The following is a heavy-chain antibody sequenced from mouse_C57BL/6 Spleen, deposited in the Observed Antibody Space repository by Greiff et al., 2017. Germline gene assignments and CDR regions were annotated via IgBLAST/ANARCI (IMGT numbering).Heavy chain of an antibody. J-gene: IGHJ3*01. Sequence: VQLKESGPGLVKPSQSLSLTCSVTGYSITSGYYWNWIRQFPGNKLEWMGYISYDGSNNYNPSLKNRISITRDTSKNQFFLKLNSVTTEDTATYYCASYDYDGAWFAYWGQGTLVTVSA. CDR1: GYSITSGYY. D-gene: IGHD2-4*01. CDR2: ISYDGSN. CDR3: ASYDYDGAWFAY. V-gene: IGHV3-6*01.